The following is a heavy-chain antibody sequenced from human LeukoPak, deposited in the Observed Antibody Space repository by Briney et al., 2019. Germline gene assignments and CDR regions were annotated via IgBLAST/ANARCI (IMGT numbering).Heavy chain of an antibody. V-gene: IGHV3-30-3*01. CDR2: ISYDGSNK. CDR3: AKETTPYSSGWFFMDYGMDV. Sequence: GGSLRLSCAASGFTFSSYAMHWVRQAPGKGLEWVAVISYDGSNKYYADSVKGRFTISRDNSKNTLYLQMNSLRAEDTAVYYCAKETTPYSSGWFFMDYGMDVWGQGTTVTVSS. D-gene: IGHD6-19*01. J-gene: IGHJ6*02. CDR1: GFTFSSYA.